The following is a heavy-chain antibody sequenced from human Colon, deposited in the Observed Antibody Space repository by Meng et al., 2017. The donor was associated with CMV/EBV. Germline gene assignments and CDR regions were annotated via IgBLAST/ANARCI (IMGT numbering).Heavy chain of an antibody. CDR1: GYTLTELS. Sequence: ASVKVSCKVSGYTLTELSIHWVRQAPGKGLEWMGGFNPEDGERVYEQKFQGRISMTEDTSTDTAYMELSSLTFEDTAVFYCASERLGAAAIPLDHWGQGTLVTVSS. CDR3: ASERLGAAAIPLDH. D-gene: IGHD6-13*01. J-gene: IGHJ4*02. V-gene: IGHV1-24*01. CDR2: FNPEDGER.